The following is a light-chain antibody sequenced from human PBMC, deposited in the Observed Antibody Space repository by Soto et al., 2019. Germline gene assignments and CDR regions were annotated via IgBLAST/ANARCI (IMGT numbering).Light chain of an antibody. CDR1: QSVTSSY. J-gene: IGKJ2*01. V-gene: IGKV3-20*01. CDR3: QQYGRSPLMYT. CDR2: GAS. Sequence: EIVLTQSPGTLSLSPGERATLSCRASQSVTSSYLAWYLQKPGQAPRLLIYGASSRATGIPDRFSGSGSGTDFTLTISGLEPEDFAVYYCQQYGRSPLMYTFGQGTKLEIK.